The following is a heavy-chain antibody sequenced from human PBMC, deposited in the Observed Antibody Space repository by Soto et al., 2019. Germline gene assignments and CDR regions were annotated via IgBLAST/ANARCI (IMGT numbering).Heavy chain of an antibody. CDR2: ISGSGGST. D-gene: IGHD3-22*01. J-gene: IGHJ3*02. CDR3: AKDGSDYYDSSGYWADAFDI. Sequence: PRLSCAASGFTFSSYAMSWVRQAPGKGLEWVSAISGSGGSTYYADSVKGRFTISRDNSKNTLYLQMNSLRAEDTAVYHCAKDGSDYYDSSGYWADAFDIWGQGTMVTVSS. CDR1: GFTFSSYA. V-gene: IGHV3-23*01.